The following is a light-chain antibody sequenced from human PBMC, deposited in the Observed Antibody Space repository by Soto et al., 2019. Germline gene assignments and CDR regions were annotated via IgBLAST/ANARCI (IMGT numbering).Light chain of an antibody. CDR3: QQYNEWPPLT. J-gene: IGKJ4*01. CDR2: GAY. V-gene: IGKV3D-15*01. CDR1: QNINRN. Sequence: ETVMTQSPATLSVSPGERATLSCRASQNINRNLAWYQQKPGQAPRLLIYGAYTRVTGIPVRFSGSGSGTQFRLTLSSLQSKDFAVYYCQQYNEWPPLTFGGGTKVEIK.